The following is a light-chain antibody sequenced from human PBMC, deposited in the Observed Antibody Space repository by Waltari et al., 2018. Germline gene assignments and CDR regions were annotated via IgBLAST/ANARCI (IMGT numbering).Light chain of an antibody. Sequence: QPARPQPAPVPGSPGQPITTSSTGPSLDIGRYTLFSWNQQHPAKAPNLLIYEASKRPSGVSNRFSGSKSGNTASLTISGLQTEDEADYYCCSYAGSSIFVVFGGGTKLTVL. V-gene: IGLV2-23*02. CDR2: EAS. CDR3: CSYAGSSIFVV. CDR1: SLDIGRYTL. J-gene: IGLJ2*01.